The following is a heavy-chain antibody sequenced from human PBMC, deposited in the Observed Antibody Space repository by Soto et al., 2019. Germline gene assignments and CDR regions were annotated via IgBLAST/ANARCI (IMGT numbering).Heavy chain of an antibody. CDR3: ARHGYSNFPYYYYGMDV. Sequence: PGESLKISCKGSGYSFSNYWIGWVRQMPGKGLEWMGIVYPGDSDTRYSPSFEGQVTISVDKSISTAYLQWSSLKASDTAMYYCARHGYSNFPYYYYGMDVWGQGTTVTVS. J-gene: IGHJ6*02. V-gene: IGHV5-51*01. CDR2: VYPGDSDT. D-gene: IGHD4-4*01. CDR1: GYSFSNYW.